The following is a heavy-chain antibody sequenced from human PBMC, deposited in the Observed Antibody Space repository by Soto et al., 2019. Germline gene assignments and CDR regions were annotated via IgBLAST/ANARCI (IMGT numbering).Heavy chain of an antibody. CDR3: TTLSYLYYDGMDV. D-gene: IGHD2-2*01. CDR1: GVTFGNAG. J-gene: IGHJ6*02. Sequence: VVSLRVSCEAAGVTFGNAGMNWVRQGPGKGLEWLGRIKSKVDGGTADYVAATKGRFSISRDDLKNMLYLQMNSLKPDDTAVYYCTTLSYLYYDGMDVWGQGTTVTVSS. CDR2: IKSKVDGGTA. V-gene: IGHV3-15*01.